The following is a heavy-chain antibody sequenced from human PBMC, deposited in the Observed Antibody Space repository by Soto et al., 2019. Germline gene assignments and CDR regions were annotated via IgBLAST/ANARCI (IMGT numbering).Heavy chain of an antibody. D-gene: IGHD3-22*01. Sequence: GGSLRLSCAASGFTFSSHAMHWVRQAPGKGLEWVAVISYDGSNKYYADSVKGRFTISRDNSKNTLYLQMNSLRAEDTAVYYCARASYYDSSAPSDYWGQGTLVTVSS. V-gene: IGHV3-30-3*01. J-gene: IGHJ4*02. CDR2: ISYDGSNK. CDR1: GFTFSSHA. CDR3: ARASYYDSSAPSDY.